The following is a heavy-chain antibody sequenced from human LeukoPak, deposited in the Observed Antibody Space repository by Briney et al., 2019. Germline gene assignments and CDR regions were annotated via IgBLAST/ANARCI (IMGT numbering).Heavy chain of an antibody. CDR2: ISGSGGST. V-gene: IGHV3-23*01. D-gene: IGHD3-3*01. J-gene: IGHJ3*02. Sequence: GGSLRLSCAASGFTFSSYAMNWVRQAPGKGLEWVSSISGSGGSTSYADSVKGRLTISRDNSKNTLYLQMNSLRAEDTAVYYCARGPYYDFWSDAFDIWGQGTMVTVSS. CDR3: ARGPYYDFWSDAFDI. CDR1: GFTFSSYA.